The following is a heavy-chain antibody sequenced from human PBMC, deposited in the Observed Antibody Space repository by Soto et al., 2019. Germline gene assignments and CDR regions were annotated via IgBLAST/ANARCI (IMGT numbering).Heavy chain of an antibody. CDR1: GYTFTGYY. CDR3: ATDIAAAEYFDY. J-gene: IGHJ4*02. D-gene: IGHD6-13*01. Sequence: QVLLAQSGAEVKEPGASVKVSCKASGYTFTGYYMHWVRQAPGQGLEWMGWINPKSGGTKYAQHFQGWVILTRDTSISTAYMELSRLTSDDTAVYYCATDIAAAEYFDYWGQGTLVTVSS. CDR2: INPKSGGT. V-gene: IGHV1-2*04.